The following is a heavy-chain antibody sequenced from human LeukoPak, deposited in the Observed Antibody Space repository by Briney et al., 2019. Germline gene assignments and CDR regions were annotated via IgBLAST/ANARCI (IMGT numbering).Heavy chain of an antibody. CDR1: GGTFSSYA. CDR2: IIPIFGTA. D-gene: IGHD3-16*02. J-gene: IGHJ4*02. V-gene: IGHV1-69*06. CDR3: ARSRLRLGELSLLIDY. Sequence: ASVKVSFKASGGTFSSYAISWVRQAPGQGLGWMGRIIPIFGTANYAQKFQGRVTITADKSTSTAYMELSSLRSEDTAVYYCARSRLRLGELSLLIDYWGQGTLVTVSS.